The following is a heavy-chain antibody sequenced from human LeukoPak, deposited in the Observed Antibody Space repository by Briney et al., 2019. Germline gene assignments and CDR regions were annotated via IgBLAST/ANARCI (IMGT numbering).Heavy chain of an antibody. CDR1: GFTFSSYA. J-gene: IGHJ4*02. CDR2: ISGSGGST. V-gene: IGHV3-23*01. D-gene: IGHD2-21*01. CDR3: AKDQGYCGGDCYSRALGY. Sequence: PGGSLRLSCAASGFTFSSYAMSWVRQAPGKGLEWVSAISGSGGSTYYADSVKGRFTISRDNSKNTLYLQMNSLRAEDTAVYYCAKDQGYCGGDCYSRALGYWGQGTLVTVSS.